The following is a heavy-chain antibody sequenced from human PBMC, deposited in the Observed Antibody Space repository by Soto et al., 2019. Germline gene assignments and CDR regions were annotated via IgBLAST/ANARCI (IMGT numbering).Heavy chain of an antibody. Sequence: ERSLRVCCAASAGTLSTCSKSGCRQAPGKGLEWVSAISGSGGSTYYADSVKGRFTISRDNSKNTLYLQMNSLRAEDTAVYYCAKDSGYDFPNYYYYGMDVWGQGT. CDR3: AKDSGYDFPNYYYYGMDV. J-gene: IGHJ6*02. CDR2: ISGSGGST. V-gene: IGHV3-23*01. CDR1: AGTLSTCS. D-gene: IGHD5-12*01.